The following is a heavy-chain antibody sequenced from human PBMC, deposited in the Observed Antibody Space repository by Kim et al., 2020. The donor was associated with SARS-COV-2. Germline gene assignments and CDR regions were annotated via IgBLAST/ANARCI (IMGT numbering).Heavy chain of an antibody. CDR3: ARDSVRIQLWFDSPYYFDY. J-gene: IGHJ4*02. D-gene: IGHD5-18*01. V-gene: IGHV1-2*02. CDR2: INPNSGGT. CDR1: GYTFTGYY. Sequence: ASVKVSCKASGYTFTGYYMHWVRQAPGQGLEWMGWINPNSGGTNYAQKFQGRVTMTRDTSISTAYMELSRLRSDDTAVYYCARDSVRIQLWFDSPYYFDYWGQGTLVTVSS.